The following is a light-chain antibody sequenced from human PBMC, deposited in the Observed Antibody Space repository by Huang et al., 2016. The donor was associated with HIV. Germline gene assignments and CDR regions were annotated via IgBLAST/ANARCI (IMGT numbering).Light chain of an antibody. V-gene: IGKV4-1*01. CDR2: WAS. CDR1: QSVLYSSNNKNY. J-gene: IGKJ1*01. Sequence: DIVMTQSPDSLAMSLGERATINCKSSQSVLYSSNNKNYLAWYQQKPGQPPKLLIYWASTRESGVPDRFSGSGSGTDFTLTISSLQAEDVAVYYCQQYYNTRRTFGQGTKVEIK. CDR3: QQYYNTRRT.